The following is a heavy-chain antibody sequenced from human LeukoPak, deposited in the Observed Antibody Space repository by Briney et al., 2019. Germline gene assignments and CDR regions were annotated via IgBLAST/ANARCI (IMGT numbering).Heavy chain of an antibody. CDR1: GYTXTDYY. J-gene: IGHJ4*02. CDR3: ARYDWLDY. V-gene: IGHV1-2*02. Sequence: ASVKVSCKASGYTXTDYYMHWVRQAPGQGLEWMGWIKPNSGDTDYAQKFQGRVTMTRDTSITTAYMELTSLRSDDTAVYYCARYDWLDYWGQGTLVTVSS. CDR2: IKPNSGDT. D-gene: IGHD1-1*01.